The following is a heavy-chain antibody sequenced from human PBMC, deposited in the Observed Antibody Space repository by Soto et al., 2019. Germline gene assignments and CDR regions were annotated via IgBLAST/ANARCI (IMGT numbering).Heavy chain of an antibody. V-gene: IGHV3-73*01. Sequence: EVQLVESVGGFVQPGGSLKLSCAASGFTFSGSAMHWVRQASGKGLEWVGRIRSKANSYATAYAASVKGRFTISRDDSNNTAYLQMNSLKTEDTAVYYCTTYGGSPPNYWGQGTLVTVSS. D-gene: IGHD2-15*01. CDR2: IRSKANSYAT. CDR1: GFTFSGSA. CDR3: TTYGGSPPNY. J-gene: IGHJ4*02.